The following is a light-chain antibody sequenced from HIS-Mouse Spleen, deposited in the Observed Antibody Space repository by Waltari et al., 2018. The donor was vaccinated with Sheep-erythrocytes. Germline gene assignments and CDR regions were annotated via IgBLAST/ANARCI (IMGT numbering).Light chain of an antibody. CDR1: QSSSSW. V-gene: IGKV1-5*03. CDR2: KAS. CDR3: QQYNSYSPYT. J-gene: IGKJ2*01. Sequence: DIQMTQSPSTLSASVGDRVTITCRASQSSSSWLAWYQQKPGKAAKLLIYKASSLESGVPSRFSGNGSGTEFTLTISSLQPDDFATYYCQQYNSYSPYTFGQGTKLEIK.